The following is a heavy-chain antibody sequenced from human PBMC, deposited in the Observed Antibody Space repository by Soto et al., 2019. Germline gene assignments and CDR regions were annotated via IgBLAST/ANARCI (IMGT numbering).Heavy chain of an antibody. D-gene: IGHD2-8*02. J-gene: IGHJ3*02. V-gene: IGHV3-23*01. Sequence: GGSLRFSCAASGFTFSSFAMSWVRQAPGKGLDWVSAISGSGGSTYSADSVKGRFTISRDSSQNTVYLQMNSLTAGDTALYYCAKATATGGGAFDICGQGTMVTVSS. CDR3: AKATATGGGAFDI. CDR1: GFTFSSFA. CDR2: ISGSGGST.